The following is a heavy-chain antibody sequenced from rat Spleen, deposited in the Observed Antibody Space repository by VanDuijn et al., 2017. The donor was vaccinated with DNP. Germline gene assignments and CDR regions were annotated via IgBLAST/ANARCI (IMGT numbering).Heavy chain of an antibody. CDR2: IIYDGSRT. V-gene: IGHV5S10*01. CDR3: ATHRGY. Sequence: EVQLVESGGGVVQPGKSLKLSCAASGFTFSNYDMAWVRQAPTKGLEWVATIIYDGSRTYYRDSVKGRFTISRDNPKSTLYLQMDSLRSEDTATYYWATHRGYWGQGVMVTVSS. J-gene: IGHJ2*01. CDR1: GFTFSNYD.